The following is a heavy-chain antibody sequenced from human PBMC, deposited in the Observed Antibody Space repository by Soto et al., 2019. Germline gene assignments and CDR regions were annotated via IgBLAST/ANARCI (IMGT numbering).Heavy chain of an antibody. CDR3: ARTGYSISCSPLRAGYYYYYGMDV. J-gene: IGHJ6*02. Sequence: APVKVAWKASGYTFTSYAMHWVSQATGQRLEWMGWINAGNGNTKYSQKFQGRVTITRDTSASTDYMELSSQRDEDTAVYYCARTGYSISCSPLRAGYYYYYGMDVWGQGPTVTVSS. CDR2: INAGNGNT. V-gene: IGHV1-3*01. D-gene: IGHD6-13*01. CDR1: GYTFTSYA.